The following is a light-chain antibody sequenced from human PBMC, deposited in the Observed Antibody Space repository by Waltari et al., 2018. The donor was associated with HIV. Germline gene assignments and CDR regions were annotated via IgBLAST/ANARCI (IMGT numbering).Light chain of an antibody. CDR3: QVWDSSNEHVV. Sequence: SYVLTHPPSVSVAPGAAAPTPCGAWNIAGKSVHWYKQQPGQAPLLVTRYNSDRPSGITDRISGSNSGHTATLTITSVEAGDEATYYCQVWDSSNEHVVFGGGTELTVL. CDR2: YNS. CDR1: NIAGKS. V-gene: IGLV3-21*04. J-gene: IGLJ3*02.